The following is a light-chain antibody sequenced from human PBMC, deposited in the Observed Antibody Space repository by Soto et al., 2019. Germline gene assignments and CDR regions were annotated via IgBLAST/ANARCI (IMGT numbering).Light chain of an antibody. CDR1: QSVSSY. J-gene: IGKJ2*01. CDR3: QQRSNWHPYT. Sequence: EIVLTQSPATLSLSPGERATLSCRASQSVSSYSAWYQQKPGQAPRLLIYDASNRATGIPARFSGSGSGTDFTLTISSLEPEDFAVYYCQQRSNWHPYTFGQGTKLEIK. V-gene: IGKV3-11*01. CDR2: DAS.